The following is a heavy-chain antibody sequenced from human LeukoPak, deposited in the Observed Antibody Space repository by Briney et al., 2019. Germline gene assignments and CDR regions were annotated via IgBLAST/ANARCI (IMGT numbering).Heavy chain of an antibody. D-gene: IGHD2-21*02. CDR1: GFPFSSYS. CDR2: IRSKAYSYAT. J-gene: IGHJ4*02. CDR3: TRPPYCGGDCYSAL. V-gene: IGHV3-73*01. Sequence: GGSLRLSCAASGFPFSSYSMNWVRQASGKGLEWVGRIRSKAYSYATAYAVSVKGRFTISRDDSKNTAYLQMNSLKTEDTAVYYCTRPPYCGGDCYSALWGQGTLVTVSS.